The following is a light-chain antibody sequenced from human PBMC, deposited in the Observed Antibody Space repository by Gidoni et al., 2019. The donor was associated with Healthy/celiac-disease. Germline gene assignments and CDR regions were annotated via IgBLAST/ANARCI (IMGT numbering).Light chain of an antibody. CDR1: QGISSW. CDR2: AAS. CDR3: QQANSPPIT. Sequence: EIQMTQSPSSVSAAVGDRVTITCRASQGISSWLAWYHQKPGKAPKLLIYAASSLQSGVPSRFIGSGSVTDFTLTISSLQPEDFATYYCQQANSPPITFGQGTRLEIK. V-gene: IGKV1D-12*01. J-gene: IGKJ5*01.